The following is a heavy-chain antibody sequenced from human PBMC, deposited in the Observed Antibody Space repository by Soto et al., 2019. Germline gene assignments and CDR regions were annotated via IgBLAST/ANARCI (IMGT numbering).Heavy chain of an antibody. CDR1: GGSISSGGNY. V-gene: IGHV4-31*03. Sequence: QVQLQESCPGLVKPSQTLSLTCTVSGGSISSGGNYWSWIRQLPGKGLEWIGYIYYRGSTYYNPSLKSRVTTSVDTSKTQFALKLSSVTAEATAVYYCAREGSGGESWGQGTMVTVSS. CDR3: AREGSGGES. J-gene: IGHJ3*01. D-gene: IGHD2-15*01. CDR2: IYYRGST.